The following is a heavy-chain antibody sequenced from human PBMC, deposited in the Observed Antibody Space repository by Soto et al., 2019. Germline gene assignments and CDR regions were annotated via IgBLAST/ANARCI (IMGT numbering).Heavy chain of an antibody. J-gene: IGHJ4*01. CDR3: ARHSNGRRHPGFDY. D-gene: IGHD1-26*01. CDR1: GGSISSSTSY. CDR2: IYDGGNS. V-gene: IGHV4-39*01. Sequence: QLQLQESGPGLVKPSETLSLTCTVSGGSISSSTSYWGWVRQPPGKGLEWIASIYDGGNSHYHPSGGSRLTISVYNSKSLLSLTLSSVPAADTAVYYCARHSNGRRHPGFDYSGPGTQV.